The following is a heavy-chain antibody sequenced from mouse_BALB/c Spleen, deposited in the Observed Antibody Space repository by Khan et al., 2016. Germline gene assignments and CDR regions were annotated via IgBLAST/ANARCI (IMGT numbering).Heavy chain of an antibody. V-gene: IGHV3-2*02. CDR1: GYSITSEYA. CDR2: ISYSGST. D-gene: IGHD1-1*01. CDR3: ARSLLLRRDYFDY. J-gene: IGHJ2*01. Sequence: EVKLLESGPGLVKPSQSLSLTCTVTGYSITSEYAWNWIRLFPGNKLEWMGYISYSGSTSYNPSLKSRISITRDTSKNQFFLQLISVTTEDTATYYCARSLLLRRDYFDYWGQGTTLTVSS.